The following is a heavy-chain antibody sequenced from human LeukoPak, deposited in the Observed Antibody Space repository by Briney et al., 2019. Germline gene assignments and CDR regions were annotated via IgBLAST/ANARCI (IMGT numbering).Heavy chain of an antibody. D-gene: IGHD5-12*01. Sequence: PGGSLRLSCAASKFTFQNYGMHWVRQAPGKGLEWVAVIWYDGSDQNYADSVKGRFTISRDNAKNSLYLQMNSLRDEDTAVYYCARDILTKQAYSGYDNWGQGTLVTVSS. J-gene: IGHJ4*02. V-gene: IGHV3-33*01. CDR3: ARDILTKQAYSGYDN. CDR1: KFTFQNYG. CDR2: IWYDGSDQ.